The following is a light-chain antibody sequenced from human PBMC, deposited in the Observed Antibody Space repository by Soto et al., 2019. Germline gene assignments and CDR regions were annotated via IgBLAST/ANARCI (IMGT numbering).Light chain of an antibody. Sequence: IVMTQSPDSLAVSLGERATINCRSSQSVLFNSNNMNYLAWYQQKPGQPPKLLIYWASTRESGVPDRFSGSGSGKGFTLTISSLQAEDVAVYYCQQYYSTPWTFGQGTKVEIK. CDR2: WAS. J-gene: IGKJ1*01. CDR1: QSVLFNSNNMNY. V-gene: IGKV4-1*01. CDR3: QQYYSTPWT.